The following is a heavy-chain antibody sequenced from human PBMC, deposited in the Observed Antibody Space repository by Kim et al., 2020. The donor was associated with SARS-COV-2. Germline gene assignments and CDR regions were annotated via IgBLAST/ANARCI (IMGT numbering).Heavy chain of an antibody. V-gene: IGHV3-20*01. J-gene: IGHJ5*02. CDR3: ARVAAAGNWFDP. D-gene: IGHD6-13*01. Sequence: GYADSVRGRFTISRDNAKNSLYLQRNSLRAEDTALYHCARVAAAGNWFDPWGQGTLVTVSS.